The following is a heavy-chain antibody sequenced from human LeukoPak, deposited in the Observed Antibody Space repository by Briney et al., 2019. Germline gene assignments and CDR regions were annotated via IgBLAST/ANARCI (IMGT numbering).Heavy chain of an antibody. D-gene: IGHD3-9*01. CDR3: ARGSYDILTPYFDY. CDR2: IIPIFGTA. Sequence: SVKVSCKASGGTLSSYAISWVRQAPGQGLEWMGGIIPIFGTANYAQKFQGRVTITADESTSTAYMELSSLRSEDTAVYYCARGSYDILTPYFDYWGQGTLVTVSS. J-gene: IGHJ4*02. CDR1: GGTLSSYA. V-gene: IGHV1-69*13.